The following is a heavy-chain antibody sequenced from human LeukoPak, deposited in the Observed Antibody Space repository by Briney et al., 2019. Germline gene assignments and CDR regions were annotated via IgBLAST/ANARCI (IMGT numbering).Heavy chain of an antibody. CDR1: GFTFSSYW. D-gene: IGHD1-1*01. CDR2: IKQDGSEK. J-gene: IGHJ4*02. V-gene: IGHV3-7*01. CDR3: ARDLPLGGTTWGYFDY. Sequence: GGSLRLSCAASGFTFSSYWMSWVRQAPGKGLEWVANIKQDGSEKYYVDSVKGRFTISRDNAKNSLYLQMNSLRAEDTAVYYCARDLPLGGTTWGYFDYWGQGTLVTVSS.